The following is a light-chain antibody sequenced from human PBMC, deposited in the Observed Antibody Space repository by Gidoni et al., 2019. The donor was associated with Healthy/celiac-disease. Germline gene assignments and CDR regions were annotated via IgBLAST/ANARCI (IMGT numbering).Light chain of an antibody. CDR2: KAS. CDR3: QQYNSYLCS. CDR1: PSISSW. V-gene: IGKV1-5*03. J-gene: IGKJ2*04. Sequence: DIQMTQSPSTLSASVGDRVTITCRASPSISSWLAWYQQKPGKAPKLLIYKASSLESGVPSRFSGSGSGTEFTLTISSLQPDDFATYYCQQYNSYLCSFGQGTKLEIK.